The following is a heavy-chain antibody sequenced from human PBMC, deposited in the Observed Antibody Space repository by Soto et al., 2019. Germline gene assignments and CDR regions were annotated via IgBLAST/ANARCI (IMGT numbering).Heavy chain of an antibody. J-gene: IGHJ1*01. Sequence: ASVQVSCKASCYTFTSYGISWVRQAPGRGLEWMGWISAYNGNTNYAQKLQGRVTMTTDTSTSTAYMELRSLRSDDTAVYYCARDPGSVDQHWGQGTLVTVSS. D-gene: IGHD2-15*01. CDR1: CYTFTSYG. V-gene: IGHV1-18*01. CDR3: ARDPGSVDQH. CDR2: ISAYNGNT.